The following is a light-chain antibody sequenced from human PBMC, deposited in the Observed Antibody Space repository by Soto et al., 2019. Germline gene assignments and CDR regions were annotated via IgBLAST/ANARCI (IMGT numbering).Light chain of an antibody. CDR2: TAS. V-gene: IGKV3-20*01. CDR3: QQYGSSPYT. J-gene: IGKJ2*01. CDR1: QSVSRSY. Sequence: EVVLTQSPGTLSLSPGERATLSCRASQSVSRSYLAWYQQKPGQAPRLLIYTASSTATGIPDRFSGSGSGTDFTLTSSRLEPEDLAMYYCQQYGSSPYTLGQGTKLDIK.